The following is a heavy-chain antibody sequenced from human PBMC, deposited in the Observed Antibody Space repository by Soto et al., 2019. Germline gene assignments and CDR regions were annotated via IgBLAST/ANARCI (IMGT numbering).Heavy chain of an antibody. J-gene: IGHJ5*02. D-gene: IGHD3-3*01. CDR3: ARRLGVVTYNWFDP. CDR2: IYYSGST. V-gene: IGHV4-59*01. Sequence: ETLSLTCTVSGGSISCYYGSWIRQPPGKGLEWIGHIYYSGSTNYNPSLKSRVTISVDTSKNQFSLKLSSVTAADTAVYYCARRLGVVTYNWFDPWGQGTLVTVSS. CDR1: GGSISCYY.